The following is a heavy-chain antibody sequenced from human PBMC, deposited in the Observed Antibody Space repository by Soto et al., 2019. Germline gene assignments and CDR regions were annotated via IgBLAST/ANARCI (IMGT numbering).Heavy chain of an antibody. J-gene: IGHJ3*01. CDR1: GLSLSTPGVG. CDR3: TQSIAARPVLGAYDV. V-gene: IGHV2-5*02. Sequence: QITLKESGPTLVKPTQTLTLTCTFSGLSLSTPGVGVGWIRQPPGKALEWLAVIYWDDDKRYSPSLKSRLTISKDTSKNPVVLTMTNMDPVDTATYYCTQSIAARPVLGAYDVWGQGTMVTVSS. CDR2: IYWDDDK. D-gene: IGHD6-6*01.